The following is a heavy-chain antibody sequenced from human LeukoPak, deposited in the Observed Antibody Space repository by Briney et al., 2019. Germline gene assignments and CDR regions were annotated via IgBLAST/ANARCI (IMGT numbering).Heavy chain of an antibody. CDR1: GDSISSSNCY. CDR3: ARGPAVADYYQYYYMDV. V-gene: IGHV4-39*07. D-gene: IGHD6-19*01. J-gene: IGHJ6*03. Sequence: SETLSLTCTVSGDSISSSNCYWGWIRQPPGKGLEWIGSIYYSGSTYYNPSLKSRVTISVDTSKNQFSLKLSSVTAADTAVYYCARGPAVADYYQYYYMDVWGTGTTVTVSS. CDR2: IYYSGST.